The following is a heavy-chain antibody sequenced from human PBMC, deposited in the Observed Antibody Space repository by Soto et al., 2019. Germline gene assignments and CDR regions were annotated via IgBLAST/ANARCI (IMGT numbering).Heavy chain of an antibody. CDR3: AKDVISGDGFWLMDH. V-gene: IGHV3-23*01. CDR2: IYGNGAGI. CDR1: GFTFSAYA. J-gene: IGHJ4*02. Sequence: GSLRLSCAASGFTFSAYAMTWVRQAPGKGLASVSGIYGNGAGIQYADSVRGRFTISRDNSKNTLYLQMNSLRAEDTAVYCCAKDVISGDGFWLMDHWGQGTLVTVSS. D-gene: IGHD2-21*02.